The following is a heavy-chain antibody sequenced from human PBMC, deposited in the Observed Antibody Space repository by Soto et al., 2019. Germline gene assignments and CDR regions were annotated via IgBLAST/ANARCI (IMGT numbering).Heavy chain of an antibody. CDR2: INHSGST. CDR3: ARTTDSSGYRDAIDI. Sequence: SETLSLTCAVYGGSFSGYYWSWIRQPPGKGLEWIGEINHSGSTNYNPSLKSRVTISVDTSKNQFSLKLSSVTAADTAVYYCARTTDSSGYRDAIDIWGQGTMVTVSS. D-gene: IGHD3-22*01. CDR1: GGSFSGYY. J-gene: IGHJ3*02. V-gene: IGHV4-34*01.